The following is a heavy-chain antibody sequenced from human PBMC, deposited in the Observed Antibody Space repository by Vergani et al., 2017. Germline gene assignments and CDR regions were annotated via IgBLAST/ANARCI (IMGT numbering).Heavy chain of an antibody. J-gene: IGHJ6*03. CDR3: ARHRTRWSGSSTDYYYYMDV. CDR2: IYYSGST. V-gene: IGHV4-31*03. Sequence: QVQLQESRPGLVKPSQTLSLTCTVSGGSISSGGYYWSWIRQHPGKGLEWIGYIYYSGSTYYNPSLKSRVTISVDTSKNQFSLKLSSVTAADTAVYYCARHRTRWSGSSTDYYYYMDVWGKGTTVTVSS. D-gene: IGHD2-2*01. CDR1: GGSISSGGYY.